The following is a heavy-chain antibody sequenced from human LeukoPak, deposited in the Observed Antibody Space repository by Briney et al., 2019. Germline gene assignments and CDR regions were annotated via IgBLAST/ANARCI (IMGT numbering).Heavy chain of an antibody. Sequence: SVKVSCKASGGTSSSYAISWVRQAPGQGLEWMGRIIPIFGIANYAQKFQGRVTITADKSTSTAYMELSSLRSEDTAVYYCASGGGYCSGGSCYGSNWFDPWGQGTLVTVSS. CDR1: GGTSSSYA. J-gene: IGHJ5*02. V-gene: IGHV1-69*04. CDR3: ASGGGYCSGGSCYGSNWFDP. D-gene: IGHD2-15*01. CDR2: IIPIFGIA.